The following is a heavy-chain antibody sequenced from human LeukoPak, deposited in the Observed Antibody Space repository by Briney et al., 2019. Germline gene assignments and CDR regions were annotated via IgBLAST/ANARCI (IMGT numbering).Heavy chain of an antibody. CDR1: GDSISSYF. D-gene: IGHD2-2*01. CDR2: LYYSGRT. Sequence: SETLSLTCTVSGDSISSYFWCWIRQPPGKGLEWIGCLYYSGRTNYSPSLTSRVTLSADTSKNQFSLKLNSVTAADTAVYYCARDLSRRTGWFDPWGQGTLVTVSS. V-gene: IGHV4-59*01. CDR3: ARDLSRRTGWFDP. J-gene: IGHJ5*02.